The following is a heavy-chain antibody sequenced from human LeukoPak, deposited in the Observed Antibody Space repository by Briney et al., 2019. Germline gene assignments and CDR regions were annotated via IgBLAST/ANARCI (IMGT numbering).Heavy chain of an antibody. CDR1: GGSISSYY. D-gene: IGHD6-19*01. CDR2: IYTSGST. Sequence: SETLSLTCTVSGGSISSYYWSWIRQPPGKGLEWIGYIYTSGSTNYNPSLKSRVTISVDTSKNQFSLKLSSVTAADTAVYYCARRGDSSGWYSRWFDPWGQGTLVTVSS. J-gene: IGHJ5*02. V-gene: IGHV4-4*09. CDR3: ARRGDSSGWYSRWFDP.